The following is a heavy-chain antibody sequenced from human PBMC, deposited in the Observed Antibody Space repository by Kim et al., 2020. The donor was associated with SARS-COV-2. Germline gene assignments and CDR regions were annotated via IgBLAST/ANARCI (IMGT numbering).Heavy chain of an antibody. Sequence: GESLKISCKGSGYSFTSYWIGWVRQMPGKGLEWMGIIYPGDSDTRYSPSFQGQVTISADKSISTAYLQWSSLKASDTAMYYCASSSRGDSPGKLAEYFQHLGQGTLVTVSS. V-gene: IGHV5-51*01. CDR3: ASSSRGDSPGKLAEYFQH. J-gene: IGHJ1*01. CDR2: IYPGDSDT. D-gene: IGHD6-13*01. CDR1: GYSFTSYW.